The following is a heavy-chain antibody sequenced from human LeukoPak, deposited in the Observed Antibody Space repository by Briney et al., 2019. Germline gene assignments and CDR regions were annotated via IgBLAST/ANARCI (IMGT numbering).Heavy chain of an antibody. CDR2: IDPNSGGT. CDR3: ARGRGTTMVRGVITNYFDL. V-gene: IGHV1-2*02. Sequence: ASVKVSCKASGYTSTGYYIHWVRQAPGQGLEWMGWIDPNSGGTNYAQRFLGSVTMTGDTSINTAFMEVRRLRSDDTAIYYCARGRGTTMVRGVITNYFDLWGRGSLVTVSS. D-gene: IGHD3-10*01. CDR1: GYTSTGYY. J-gene: IGHJ2*01.